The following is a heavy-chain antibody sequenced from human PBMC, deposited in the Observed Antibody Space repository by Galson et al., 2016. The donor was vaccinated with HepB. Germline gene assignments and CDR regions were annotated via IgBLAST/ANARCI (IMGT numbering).Heavy chain of an antibody. CDR2: IYTGGTT. D-gene: IGHD3-10*01. CDR1: EIGSHY. V-gene: IGHV3-66*01. Sequence: SLRLSCAVSEIGSHYINWIRQAPGTGLEWLSVIYTGGTTDYAAAVKGRFTISRDNSGNTVHLQMNRLRAEDTAVYYCARSGETRSWYPKEFDHWGHGTPVTVSS. J-gene: IGHJ4*01. CDR3: ARSGETRSWYPKEFDH.